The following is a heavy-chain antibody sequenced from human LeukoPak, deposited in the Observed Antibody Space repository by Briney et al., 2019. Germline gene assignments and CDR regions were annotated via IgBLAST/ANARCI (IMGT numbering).Heavy chain of an antibody. CDR3: AKGFSDHYYYYMDV. J-gene: IGHJ6*03. V-gene: IGHV4-34*01. CDR1: GGSFSGYY. Sequence: KASETLSLTCAVYGGSFSGYYWSWIRQPPGKGLEWIGEINHSGSTNYNPSLKSRVTISVDTSKNQFSLKLSSVTAADTAVYYCAKGFSDHYYYYMDVWGKGTTVTVPS. D-gene: IGHD2/OR15-2a*01. CDR2: INHSGST.